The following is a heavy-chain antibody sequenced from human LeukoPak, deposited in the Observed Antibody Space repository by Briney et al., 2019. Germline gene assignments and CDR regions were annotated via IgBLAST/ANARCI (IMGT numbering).Heavy chain of an antibody. CDR2: IYYSGST. V-gene: IGHV4-39*01. D-gene: IGHD3-9*01. CDR3: ARIDILTGRSFDY. CDR1: GGSISSSSYY. Sequence: SETLSVTCTVSGGSISSSSYYWGWIRQPPGKGLEWIGSIYYSGSTYYNPSLKSRVTISVDTSKNQFSLKLSSVTAADTAVYYCARIDILTGRSFDYWGQGTRVTVSS. J-gene: IGHJ4*02.